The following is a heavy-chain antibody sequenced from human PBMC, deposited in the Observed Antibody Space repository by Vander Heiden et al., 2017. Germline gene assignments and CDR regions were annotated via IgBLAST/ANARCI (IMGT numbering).Heavy chain of an antibody. Sequence: QVQLVQSGAEVKKPGSSVKVSCKASGGTFSTYAITWVRQAPGQGLEWMGGIIPMFGTANYAQKFQGRGTITADEYTSTAYMELSSLRSEDTAVYYCARDQSSHGSGSYYNSYYFDYWGQGTLVTVSS. V-gene: IGHV1-69*01. CDR2: IIPMFGTA. CDR1: GGTFSTYA. D-gene: IGHD3-10*01. J-gene: IGHJ4*02. CDR3: ARDQSSHGSGSYYNSYYFDY.